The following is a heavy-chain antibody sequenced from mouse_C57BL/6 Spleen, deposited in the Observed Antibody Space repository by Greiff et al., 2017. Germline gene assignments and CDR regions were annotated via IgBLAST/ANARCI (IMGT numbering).Heavy chain of an antibody. D-gene: IGHD1-1*01. CDR2: IDPSDSYT. Sequence: VQLQQPGAELVKPGASVKLSCKASGYTFTSYWMQWVKQRPGQGLEWIGEIDPSDSYTNYNQKFKGKATLPVDTSSSTAYMQLSSLTSEDSAVYYCARWIYYGSTHAMDYWGQGTSVTVSS. CDR3: ARWIYYGSTHAMDY. V-gene: IGHV1-50*01. CDR1: GYTFTSYW. J-gene: IGHJ4*01.